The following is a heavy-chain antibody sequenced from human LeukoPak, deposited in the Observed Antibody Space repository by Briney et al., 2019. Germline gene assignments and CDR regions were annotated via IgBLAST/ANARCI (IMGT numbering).Heavy chain of an antibody. Sequence: PSETLSLTCTVSGGSLSGFFWSWIRQPPGKGLEWIGYIYYSGSTNYNPSLKSRVTISVDTSKNQFSLKLSSVTAADTAVYYCARDDGMDSSSWYGWFDPWGQGTLVTVSS. CDR1: GGSLSGFF. V-gene: IGHV4-59*01. D-gene: IGHD6-13*01. CDR3: ARDDGMDSSSWYGWFDP. J-gene: IGHJ5*02. CDR2: IYYSGST.